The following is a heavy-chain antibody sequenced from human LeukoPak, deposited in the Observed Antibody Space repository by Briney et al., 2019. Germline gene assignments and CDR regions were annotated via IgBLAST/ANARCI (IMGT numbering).Heavy chain of an antibody. CDR1: GFTFSGHW. J-gene: IGHJ4*02. CDR3: TRDRSRAEDD. Sequence: PGGSLRLSCADSGFTFSGHWMSWVRQAPGKGLEWVANINQGGRDKYYVDSVKGRFTISRDNANNLLYLQMNSLRGEDTAVYYCTRDRSRAEDDWGQGTLVTVSS. D-gene: IGHD1-14*01. CDR2: INQGGRDK. V-gene: IGHV3-7*01.